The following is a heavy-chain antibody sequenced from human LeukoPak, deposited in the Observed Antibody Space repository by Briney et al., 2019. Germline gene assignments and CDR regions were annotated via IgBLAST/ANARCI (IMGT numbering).Heavy chain of an antibody. CDR2: IIPIFGTA. Sequence: SSVKVSCKASGGTFSSYAISWVRQAPGQGLEWMGGIIPIFGTANYAQKFQGRVTITTDESTSTAYMELSSLRSEDTAVYYCAGTYYYDSSGYYYAYHFDYWGQGTLVTVSS. CDR3: AGTYYYDSSGYYYAYHFDY. D-gene: IGHD3-22*01. V-gene: IGHV1-69*05. CDR1: GGTFSSYA. J-gene: IGHJ4*02.